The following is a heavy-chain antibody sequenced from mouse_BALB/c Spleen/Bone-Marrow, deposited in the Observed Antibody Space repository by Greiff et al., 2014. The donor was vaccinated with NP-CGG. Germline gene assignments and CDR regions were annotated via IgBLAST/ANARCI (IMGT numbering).Heavy chain of an antibody. D-gene: IGHD1-1*01. CDR3: AIYYYGSSGFAD. J-gene: IGHJ3*01. V-gene: IGHV14-3*02. CDR1: GFNIKDTY. CDR2: IDPANGNT. Sequence: VQLKESGVELVKPGASVKLSCTASGFNIKDTYMHWVKQRPEQGLEWIGRIDPANGNTKYDPKFQGKATITADTSSNTAYLQLSSLTSEDTAVYYCAIYYYGSSGFADWGQGTLVTVSA.